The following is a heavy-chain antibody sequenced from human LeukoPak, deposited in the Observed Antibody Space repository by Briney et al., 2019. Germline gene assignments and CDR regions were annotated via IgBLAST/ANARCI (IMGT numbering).Heavy chain of an antibody. V-gene: IGHV3-23*01. CDR1: GFTFSNAW. Sequence: PGGSLRLSCAASGFTFSNAWMSWVRQAPGKGLEWVSAISGSGGSTYYADSVKGRFTISRDNSKNTLYLQMNSLRAEDTAVYYCAKDTYYDYIWGSYQDDYWGQGTLVTVSS. D-gene: IGHD3-16*01. CDR3: AKDTYYDYIWGSYQDDY. CDR2: ISGSGGST. J-gene: IGHJ4*02.